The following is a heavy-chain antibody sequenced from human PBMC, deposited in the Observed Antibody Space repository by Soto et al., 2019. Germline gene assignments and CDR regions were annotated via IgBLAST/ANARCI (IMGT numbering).Heavy chain of an antibody. Sequence: QVQLVQSGAEVKKPGSSVKVSCKASGGTFSSNTISWVRQAPGQGLEWMGRIIPILGIANYAQKFQGRVTITADKSTSTAYMELSSLRSEDTAVYYCARDSGAEAFDIWGQGTMVTVSS. V-gene: IGHV1-69*08. D-gene: IGHD1-26*01. J-gene: IGHJ3*02. CDR3: ARDSGAEAFDI. CDR1: GGTFSSNT. CDR2: IIPILGIA.